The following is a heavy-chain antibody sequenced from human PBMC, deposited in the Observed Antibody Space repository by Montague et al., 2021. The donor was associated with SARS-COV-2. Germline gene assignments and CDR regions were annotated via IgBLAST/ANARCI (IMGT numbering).Heavy chain of an antibody. CDR3: ARHSIEVVPAANEAFDI. Sequence: SETLSLTCSVSGGSVSSYYLNWIRQSPGKGLEWIGYRYYSGTTNYNPSLKSRVTISLDTSTNQFSLKLTSATAADTAVYYCARHSIEVVPAANEAFDIWGQGTMVTVSS. D-gene: IGHD2-2*01. J-gene: IGHJ3*02. V-gene: IGHV4-59*08. CDR2: RYYSGTT. CDR1: GGSVSSYY.